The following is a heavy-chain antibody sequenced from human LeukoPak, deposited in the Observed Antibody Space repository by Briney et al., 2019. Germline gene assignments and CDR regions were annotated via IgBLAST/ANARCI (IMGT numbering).Heavy chain of an antibody. CDR2: IIGSGGSI. Sequence: HAGGSLRLSCAASGFTFSTYAMSWVRQAPGKGLEWVSLIIGSGGSIHYADSVRGRFTISRDNFKNTVFLQLSSLRPEDTAVYYCAKHGDNVWGSFRFGFDSWGQGTLVTVSS. V-gene: IGHV3-23*01. CDR1: GFTFSTYA. J-gene: IGHJ4*02. D-gene: IGHD3-16*02. CDR3: AKHGDNVWGSFRFGFDS.